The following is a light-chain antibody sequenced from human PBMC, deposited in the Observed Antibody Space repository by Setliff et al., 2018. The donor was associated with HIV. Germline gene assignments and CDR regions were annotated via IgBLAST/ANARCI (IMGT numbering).Light chain of an antibody. V-gene: IGLV2-11*01. J-gene: IGLJ2*01. CDR3: CPYAGSYTPVI. Sequence: QSALTQPRSVSGSPGQSVTISCTGTSSDVGSYNYVSWYQQHPGKAPKLMIYDVTKRPSGVPDRFSGSKSGNTASLTISGLQAEDEADYYCCPYAGSYTPVIFGGGTK. CDR1: SSDVGSYNY. CDR2: DVT.